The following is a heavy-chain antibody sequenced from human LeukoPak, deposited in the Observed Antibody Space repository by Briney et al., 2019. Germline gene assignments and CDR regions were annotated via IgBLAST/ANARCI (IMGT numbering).Heavy chain of an antibody. D-gene: IGHD6-6*01. CDR2: INSDGSST. V-gene: IGHV3-74*01. Sequence: GGSLRLSCAASGFTFSSYWMHWVRHAPGKGLVWVSRINSDGSSTSYADSVKGRFTISRDNAKNTLYLQMNSLRAEDTAVYYCARAAINPSIAGYWGQGTLVTVSS. CDR3: ARAAINPSIAGY. J-gene: IGHJ4*02. CDR1: GFTFSSYW.